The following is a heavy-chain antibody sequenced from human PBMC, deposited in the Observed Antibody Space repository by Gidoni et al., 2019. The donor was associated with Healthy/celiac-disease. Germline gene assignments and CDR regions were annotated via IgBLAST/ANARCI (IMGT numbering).Heavy chain of an antibody. CDR3: ARDVPYYYDSSGPD. Sequence: EVQLVESGGGLVQPGGSLRLSCAASGFTFSSYEMNWVRQAPGKGLEWVSYISSSGSTIYYADSVKGRFTISRDNAKNSLYLQMNSLRAEDTAVYYCARDVPYYYDSSGPDWGQGTLVTVSS. D-gene: IGHD3-22*01. V-gene: IGHV3-48*03. CDR1: GFTFSSYE. CDR2: ISSSGSTI. J-gene: IGHJ4*02.